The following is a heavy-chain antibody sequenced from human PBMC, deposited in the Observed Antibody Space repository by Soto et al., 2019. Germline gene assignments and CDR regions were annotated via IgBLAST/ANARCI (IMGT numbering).Heavy chain of an antibody. CDR1: GFTFSSYA. D-gene: IGHD3-3*01. CDR3: ARSPSGDFTVLDY. J-gene: IGHJ4*02. CDR2: ISYDGSNK. Sequence: GGSLRLSCAASGFTFSSYAMSWVRQAPGKGLEWVAVISYDGSNKYYADSVKGRFTISRDNSKNTLYLQMNSLRAEDTAVYYCARSPSGDFTVLDYWGQGTLVTVSS. V-gene: IGHV3-30-3*01.